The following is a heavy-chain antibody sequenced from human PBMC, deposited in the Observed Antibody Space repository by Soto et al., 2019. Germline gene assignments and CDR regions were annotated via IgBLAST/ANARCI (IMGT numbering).Heavy chain of an antibody. CDR3: ARGIGWNDVHDS. CDR1: RGTFNKSG. Sequence: QVQLVQSGAEVKKPGSSMKVSCQASRGTFNKSGISWVRQAPGQGLEWMGGIVPMFDTPTYAQKFQDRVTFTEDESTNTAYMELSSLTAEDTAVYYGARGIGWNDVHDSWGQGTQVTVSS. V-gene: IGHV1-69*12. D-gene: IGHD1-1*01. J-gene: IGHJ4*02. CDR2: IVPMFDTP.